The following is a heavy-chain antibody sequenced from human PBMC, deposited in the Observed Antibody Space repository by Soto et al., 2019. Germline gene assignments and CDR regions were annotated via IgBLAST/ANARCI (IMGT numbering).Heavy chain of an antibody. D-gene: IGHD6-19*01. CDR2: ISGGGGST. CDR1: GFTFSSYA. J-gene: IGHJ4*02. Sequence: EVQLLESGGGLVQPGGSLRLSCAASGFTFSSYAMSWVRKATGKGLEWVSAISGGGGSTYYADSVKGRFTISRDNSKNTLYLQLNTLRAEATAVYYGARRLQVQSAVACINFVYWGQGTLVTVSS. V-gene: IGHV3-23*01. CDR3: ARRLQVQSAVACINFVY.